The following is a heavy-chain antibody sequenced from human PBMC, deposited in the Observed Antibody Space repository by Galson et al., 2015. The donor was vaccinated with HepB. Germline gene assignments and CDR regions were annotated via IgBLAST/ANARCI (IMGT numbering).Heavy chain of an antibody. Sequence: PALVKPTQTLTLTCTFSGFSLTTSGVGVGWIRQPPGKALEWLALIYWDDDKRYSPSLKSRLTITKDTSKNQVVLTMTNMGPVDTATYYCAHSEMYARWFDPWGQGTLVTVSS. V-gene: IGHV2-5*02. D-gene: IGHD2-8*01. CDR3: AHSEMYARWFDP. CDR2: IYWDDDK. CDR1: GFSLTTSGVG. J-gene: IGHJ5*02.